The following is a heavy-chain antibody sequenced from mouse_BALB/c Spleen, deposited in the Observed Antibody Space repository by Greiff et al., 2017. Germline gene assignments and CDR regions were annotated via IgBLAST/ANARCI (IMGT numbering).Heavy chain of an antibody. D-gene: IGHD2-1*01. Sequence: EVQRVESGGGLVQPGGSRKLSCAASGFTFSSFGMHWVRQAPEKGLEWVAYISSGSSTIYYADTVKGRFTISRDNPKNTLFLQMTSLRSEDTAMYYCAREYGNYVGYWGQGTTLTVSS. CDR2: ISSGSSTI. J-gene: IGHJ2*01. CDR1: GFTFSSFG. V-gene: IGHV5-17*02. CDR3: AREYGNYVGY.